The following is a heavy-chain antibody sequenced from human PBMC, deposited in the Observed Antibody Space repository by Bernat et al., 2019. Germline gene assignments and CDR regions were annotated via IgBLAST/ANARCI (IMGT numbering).Heavy chain of an antibody. J-gene: IGHJ6*02. CDR3: ARDGYYGSGSPTLYYYYGMDV. CDR2: IWYDGSNK. CDR1: GFTFSSYG. Sequence: QVQLVESGGGVVQPGRSLRLSCAASGFTFSSYGMHWVRQAPGKGLEWVAVIWYDGSNKYYADSVKGRFTISRDNSKNTLYLQMNSLRAEDTAVYYCARDGYYGSGSPTLYYYYGMDVWDQGTTVTVSS. D-gene: IGHD3-10*01. V-gene: IGHV3-33*01.